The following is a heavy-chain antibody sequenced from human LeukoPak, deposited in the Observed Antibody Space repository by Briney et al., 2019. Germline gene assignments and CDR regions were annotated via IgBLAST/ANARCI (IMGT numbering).Heavy chain of an antibody. D-gene: IGHD4-23*01. CDR3: ARVGFGNTPHPIDY. CDR2: IYYTGST. J-gene: IGHJ4*02. Sequence: SETLSLTCTVSGGSISSYYWSWIRQPPGKGLEWIGYIYYTGSTNDTPYLKSRVTISVDTSKNKFSLELSSVTAADTAVDYCARVGFGNTPHPIDYWGQGTLVTVSA. CDR1: GGSISSYY. V-gene: IGHV4-59*01.